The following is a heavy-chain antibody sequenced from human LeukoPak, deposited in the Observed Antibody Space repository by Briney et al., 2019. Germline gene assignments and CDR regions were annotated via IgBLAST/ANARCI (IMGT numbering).Heavy chain of an antibody. V-gene: IGHV3-9*01. Sequence: PGGSLRLSCAASGFTFDDYAMHWVRQAPGKGLEWVSGISWNSGSIGYADSVKGRFTISRDNAKNTLYVQMNSLRAEDTAVYYCAKDRGSGSYGIDYWGQGTLVTVSS. CDR2: ISWNSGSI. J-gene: IGHJ4*02. D-gene: IGHD3-10*01. CDR3: AKDRGSGSYGIDY. CDR1: GFTFDDYA.